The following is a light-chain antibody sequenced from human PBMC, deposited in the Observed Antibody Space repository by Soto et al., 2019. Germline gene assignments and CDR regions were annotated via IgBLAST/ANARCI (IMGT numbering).Light chain of an antibody. V-gene: IGKV1-5*03. CDR3: QPYNTYPLT. Sequence: DIQMTQSPSTLSASVGDRVTITCRASQSVSRWLDWYQKRPGKAPNLLIYKASSLEGGVPSRFSGCRSGTELTLTISSLQQDDLATDYFQPYNTYPLTLGGGTKVDIK. J-gene: IGKJ4*01. CDR2: KAS. CDR1: QSVSRW.